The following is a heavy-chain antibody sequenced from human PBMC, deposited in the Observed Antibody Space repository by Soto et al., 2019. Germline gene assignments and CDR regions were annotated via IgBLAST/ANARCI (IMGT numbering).Heavy chain of an antibody. CDR1: GFTFSSYS. CDR3: ARDQDGYIGI. J-gene: IGHJ4*02. D-gene: IGHD5-12*01. Sequence: EVQLVESGGGLVKPGGSLRLSCAASGFTFSSYSMNWVRQAPGKGLEWVSSISSSSSYIYYADSVQGRFTISRDNAKNSLYLQMNSLRAEDTAVYYCARDQDGYIGIWGQGTLVTVSS. V-gene: IGHV3-21*01. CDR2: ISSSSSYI.